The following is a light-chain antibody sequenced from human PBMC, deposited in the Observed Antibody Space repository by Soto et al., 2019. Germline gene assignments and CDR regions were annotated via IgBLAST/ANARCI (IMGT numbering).Light chain of an antibody. CDR3: GAWDNSLGAVV. CDR1: SSNIGNNY. J-gene: IGLJ2*01. Sequence: QSVLTQPPSVSAAPGQKVTISCSGSSSNIGNNYVAWYQQFPGTAPKLLIYDDDKRPPGIPDRFSGSKSATSATLGITGHQTGDEADYYCGAWDNSLGAVVFGGGTKLTVL. CDR2: DDD. V-gene: IGLV1-51*01.